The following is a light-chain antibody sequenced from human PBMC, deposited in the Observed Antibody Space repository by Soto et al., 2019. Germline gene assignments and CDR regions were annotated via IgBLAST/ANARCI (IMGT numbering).Light chain of an antibody. Sequence: QSVLTQPASVSGSPGQSITISCTGTSSDVGGHIYVSWYQQRPGKAPKLMIYDVTSRPSGVSYRFSGPKSCNTASLTISGLQAEDEADYYCSSYTTSSSYVFGTGTKVTVL. V-gene: IGLV2-14*01. CDR2: DVT. CDR3: SSYTTSSSYV. CDR1: SSDVGGHIY. J-gene: IGLJ1*01.